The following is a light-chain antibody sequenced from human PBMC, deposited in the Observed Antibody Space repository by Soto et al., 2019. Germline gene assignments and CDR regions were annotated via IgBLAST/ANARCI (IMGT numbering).Light chain of an antibody. CDR3: SSYAGTNIFYV. CDR1: SNDVGGYKY. V-gene: IGLV2-8*01. Sequence: QSVLTQPPSASGSPGQSVTISCTGTSNDVGGYKYVSWYQQHPGKAPKLIIYEVNKRPSGVPDRFSASKTGNTASLTVSGLQAEDEADYYCSSYAGTNIFYVFGTGTKVTVL. CDR2: EVN. J-gene: IGLJ1*01.